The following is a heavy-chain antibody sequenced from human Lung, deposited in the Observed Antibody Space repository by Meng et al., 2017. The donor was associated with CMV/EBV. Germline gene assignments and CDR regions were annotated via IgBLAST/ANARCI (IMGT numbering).Heavy chain of an antibody. CDR2: INPNSGGT. V-gene: IGHV1-2*02. J-gene: IGHJ5*02. D-gene: IGHD3-22*01. CDR3: ARDYDSSGAFDP. Sequence: SCQASGYTFTGYYMHWVRQAPGQGLEWMGWINPNSGGTNYAQKFQGRVTMTRDTSISTAYMELSRLRSDDTAVYYCARDYDSSGAFDPWGQGTLVTVSS. CDR1: GYTFTGYY.